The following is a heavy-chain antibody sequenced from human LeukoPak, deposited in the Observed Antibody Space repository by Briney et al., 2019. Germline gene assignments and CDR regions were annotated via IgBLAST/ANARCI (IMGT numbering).Heavy chain of an antibody. CDR1: GYSFTSYW. CDR3: AGQPFDQNPFFDY. Sequence: GESLKISCKGSGYSFTSYWIGWVRQMPGKGLEWMGIVFPGDSDTRYSPSFQGQVTISADKSISTAYLQWSGLKASDTAMYYCAGQPFDQNPFFDYWGQGTLVTVSS. CDR2: VFPGDSDT. J-gene: IGHJ4*02. V-gene: IGHV5-51*01. D-gene: IGHD3-9*01.